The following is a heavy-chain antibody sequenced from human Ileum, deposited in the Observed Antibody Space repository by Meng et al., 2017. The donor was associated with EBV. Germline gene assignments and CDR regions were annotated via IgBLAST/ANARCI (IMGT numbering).Heavy chain of an antibody. CDR3: AREGRSHQVGVSVY. CDR2: IYNSGST. D-gene: IGHD2-21*01. V-gene: IGHV4-30-4*01. CDR1: GGSISSGDYY. Sequence: VQLRESGPGLVKPSQTLSRTCTVSGGSISSGDYYWSWIRQPPGRGLEWIGYIYNSGSTYYNPSLKSRVTISVDTSKNQFSLKLRFVTAADTAVYYCAREGRSHQVGVSVYWGQGNLVTVSS. J-gene: IGHJ4*02.